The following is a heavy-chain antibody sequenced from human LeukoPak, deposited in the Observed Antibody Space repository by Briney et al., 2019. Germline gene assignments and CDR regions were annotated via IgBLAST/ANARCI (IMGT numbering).Heavy chain of an antibody. J-gene: IGHJ4*02. V-gene: IGHV1-2*02. Sequence: GASVKVSCKASGYTFTGYYMHWVRQAPGQGLEWMGWINPNSGGTNYAQKFQGRVTMTRDTSISTAYMELSRLRSDDTAVYYCARGDSSGWYSPPNFDYWGQGTLVTVSS. CDR1: GYTFTGYY. CDR2: INPNSGGT. D-gene: IGHD6-19*01. CDR3: ARGDSSGWYSPPNFDY.